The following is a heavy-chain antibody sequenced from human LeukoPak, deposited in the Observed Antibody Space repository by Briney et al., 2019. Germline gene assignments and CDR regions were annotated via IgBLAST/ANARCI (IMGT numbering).Heavy chain of an antibody. CDR2: IFYSGST. CDR3: AKSNGYGLVDI. J-gene: IGHJ3*02. Sequence: SETLSLTCTISGASIDSYYWGWVRQPPGKGLEWIGNIFYSGSTYYSPSLKSRVTISLDTSRNQFSLKLNSVTAADTAVYYCAKSNGYGLVDIWGQGTMVTVSS. D-gene: IGHD3-10*01. CDR1: GASIDSYY. V-gene: IGHV4-39*07.